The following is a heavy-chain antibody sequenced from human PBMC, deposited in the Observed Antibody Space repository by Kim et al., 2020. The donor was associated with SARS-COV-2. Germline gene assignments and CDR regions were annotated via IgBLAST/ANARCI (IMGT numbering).Heavy chain of an antibody. CDR2: IRSVGSNK. CDR3: ANFES. J-gene: IGHJ4*01. Sequence: GGSLRLSCAASGFTFSVYGMHWVRQAPGKGREGVAVIRSVGSNKYYAASVKGRFPISRDNSKKMLFLKWKSLRAEDPAVYYCANFESWGKETWSTAPQ. CDR1: GFTFSVYG. V-gene: IGHV3-33*06.